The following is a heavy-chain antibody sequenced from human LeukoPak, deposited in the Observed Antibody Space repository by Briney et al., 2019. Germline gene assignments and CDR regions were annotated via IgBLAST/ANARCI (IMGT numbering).Heavy chain of an antibody. Sequence: SETLSLTCAVSGDSVSGSYYSWTWVRQPPGKGLEWIGYIYHSGSTYYNPSLKSRVTISVDRSKNQFSLNLHSVTAADTAVYYCASVSSGGYFDYWGQGSLVSVSS. V-gene: IGHV4-30-2*01. J-gene: IGHJ4*02. CDR1: GDSVSGSYYS. D-gene: IGHD3-16*01. CDR2: IYHSGST. CDR3: ASVSSGGYFDY.